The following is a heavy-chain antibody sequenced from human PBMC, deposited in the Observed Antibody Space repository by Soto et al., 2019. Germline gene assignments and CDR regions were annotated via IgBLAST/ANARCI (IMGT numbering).Heavy chain of an antibody. CDR2: IKSKTDGGTT. D-gene: IGHD6-13*01. Sequence: GVLRLSCAASGFTFSNAWMSWVRQAPGKGLEWVGRIKSKTDGGTTDYAAPVKGRFTISRDDSKNTLYLQMNSLKTEDTAVYYCTTDYGVAAAAFDYWGQGTLVTVSS. CDR3: TTDYGVAAAAFDY. CDR1: GFTFSNAW. V-gene: IGHV3-15*01. J-gene: IGHJ4*02.